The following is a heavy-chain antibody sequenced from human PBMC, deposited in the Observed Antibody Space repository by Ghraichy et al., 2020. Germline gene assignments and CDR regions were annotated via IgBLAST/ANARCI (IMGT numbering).Heavy chain of an antibody. V-gene: IGHV4-39*01. CDR2: IYYSGST. J-gene: IGHJ5*02. CDR1: GGFISSSNYY. CDR3: ARRLTYNYDSSGPNWFDP. D-gene: IGHD3-22*01. Sequence: SETLSLTCTVSGGFISSSNYYWGWIRQPPGKGLEWIGSIYYSGSTYYNPSLKSRITISVDTSKNQFSLKLSSVTAADTAVYYCARRLTYNYDSSGPNWFDPWGQGTLVTVSS.